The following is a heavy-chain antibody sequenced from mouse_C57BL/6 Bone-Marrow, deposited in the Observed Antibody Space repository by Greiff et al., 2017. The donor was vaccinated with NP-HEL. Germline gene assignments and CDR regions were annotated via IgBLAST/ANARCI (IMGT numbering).Heavy chain of an antibody. D-gene: IGHD1-1*01. CDR1: GFTFSSYG. Sequence: EVKLVESGGDLVKPGGSLKLSCAASGFTFSSYGMSWVRQTPDKRLEWVATISSGGSYTYYPDSVKGRFTISRDNAKNTLYLQMSSLKSEDTAMYYCARQTNYGSDYYFDYWGQGTTLTVSS. V-gene: IGHV5-6*01. CDR3: ARQTNYGSDYYFDY. J-gene: IGHJ2*01. CDR2: ISSGGSYT.